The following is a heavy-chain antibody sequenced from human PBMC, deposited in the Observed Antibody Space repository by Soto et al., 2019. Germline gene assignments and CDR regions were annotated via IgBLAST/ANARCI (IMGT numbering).Heavy chain of an antibody. V-gene: IGHV3-33*01. Sequence: QVQLVESGGGVVQPGRSLRLSCVASGVSFSTYGMHWVRQAPGKGLEWVASIWHDGIYKFQADAVKGRFAISRDNSMNSLYLQMNSLTVEDTAMYYCATEGGVGYGSSWGAFWGQGTLVTVSS. CDR3: ATEGGVGYGSSWGAF. J-gene: IGHJ4*02. D-gene: IGHD6-13*01. CDR2: IWHDGIYK. CDR1: GVSFSTYG.